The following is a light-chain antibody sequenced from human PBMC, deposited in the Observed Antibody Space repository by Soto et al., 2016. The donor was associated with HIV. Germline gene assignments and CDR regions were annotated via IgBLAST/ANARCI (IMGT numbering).Light chain of an antibody. CDR2: KDT. Sequence: SYELTQPPSVSVSPGQTARITCSGDTLPKQYAYWYPQKPGQAPVVVVYKDTERPSGIPERFSGSSSGTTVTLTISGVQAGDEADYYCQSSDSSGSYRVFGGGTKLSVL. CDR3: QSSDSSGSYRV. J-gene: IGLJ2*01. CDR1: TLPKQY. V-gene: IGLV3-25*03.